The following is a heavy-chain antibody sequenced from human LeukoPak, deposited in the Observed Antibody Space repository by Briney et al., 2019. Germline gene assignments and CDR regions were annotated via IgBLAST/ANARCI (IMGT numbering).Heavy chain of an antibody. CDR2: TSAGDGSR. V-gene: IGHV3-23*01. CDR1: AFTFSDYA. CDR3: AKTLGSGGFFFAFDI. J-gene: IGHJ3*02. D-gene: IGHD2-15*01. Sequence: GGSLRLSCAASAFTFSDYAMTWVRQAPGKGLEWVSGTSAGDGSRHYADSEKGRFTISRDNFKNTLYLQMNSLRAEDTAVYYCAKTLGSGGFFFAFDIWGQGTMVTVSS.